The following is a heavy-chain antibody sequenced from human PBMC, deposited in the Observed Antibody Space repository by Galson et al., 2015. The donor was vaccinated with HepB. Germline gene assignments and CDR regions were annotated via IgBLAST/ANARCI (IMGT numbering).Heavy chain of an antibody. V-gene: IGHV3-48*04. Sequence: SLRLSCAASGFTFSSYSMNWVRQAPGKGLEWVSYISSSSSTIYYADSVKGRFTISRDNAKNSLYLQMNSLRAEDTAVYYCARVQPHLNDYGDSHYYYYGMDVWGQGTTVTVSS. CDR1: GFTFSSYS. CDR3: ARVQPHLNDYGDSHYYYYGMDV. D-gene: IGHD4-17*01. CDR2: ISSSSSTI. J-gene: IGHJ6*02.